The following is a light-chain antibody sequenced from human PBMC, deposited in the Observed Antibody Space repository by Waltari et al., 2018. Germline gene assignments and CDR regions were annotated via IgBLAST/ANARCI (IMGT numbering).Light chain of an antibody. Sequence: QSALTQPTPAAGPPGQSVTISCNATSGDVGTYVSCYQQHPGRAPKVVIFEVTKRPSGAPDRFSGSGSGNTASLTVSGLQAEDEADYYCSTYAGNDQLVFGGGTKVTVL. CDR1: SGDVGTY. CDR2: EVT. J-gene: IGLJ3*02. V-gene: IGLV2-8*01. CDR3: STYAGNDQLV.